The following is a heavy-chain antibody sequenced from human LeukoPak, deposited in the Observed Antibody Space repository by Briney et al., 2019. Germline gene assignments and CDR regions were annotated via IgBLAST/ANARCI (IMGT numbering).Heavy chain of an antibody. CDR2: ISYDGSNK. Sequence: PGRSLRFSCAASGFTFSSYGMHWVRQAPGKGLEWVAVISYDGSNKYYADSVKGRFTISRDNSKNTLYLQMNSLRAEDTAVYYCAKDHSSGWFSGEYFQHWGQGTLVTVSS. CDR3: AKDHSSGWFSGEYFQH. J-gene: IGHJ1*01. D-gene: IGHD6-19*01. V-gene: IGHV3-30*18. CDR1: GFTFSSYG.